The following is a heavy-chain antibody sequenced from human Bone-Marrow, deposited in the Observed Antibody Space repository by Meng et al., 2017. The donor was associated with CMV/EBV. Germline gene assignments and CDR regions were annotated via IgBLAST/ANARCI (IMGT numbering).Heavy chain of an antibody. D-gene: IGHD6-6*01. CDR2: IKQDGSEK. Sequence: ETLSLTCAASGFTFSSYWMSWVRQAPGKGLEWVASIKQDGSEKHYVDSVKGRFTISRDNAKNSLYLQMNSLRAEDTAVYYCARGAARFGYWGQGTLVTVSS. CDR3: ARGAARFGY. J-gene: IGHJ4*02. CDR1: GFTFSSYW. V-gene: IGHV3-7*04.